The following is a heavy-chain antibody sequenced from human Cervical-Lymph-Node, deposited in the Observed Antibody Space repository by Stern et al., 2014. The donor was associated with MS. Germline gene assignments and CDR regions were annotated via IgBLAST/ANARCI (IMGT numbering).Heavy chain of an antibody. Sequence: VQLVESGGGVVQPGRSLRLSCAASGFTFGNYGMHWVRQAPGKGLGWVAVISLDGSNQHYADSVKGRFTTSRDNSKNTLYLQMSSLRADDTAVYYCAKRGYSSGWHYDYWGQGTLVTVSS. V-gene: IGHV3-30*18. J-gene: IGHJ4*02. CDR3: AKRGYSSGWHYDY. CDR2: ISLDGSNQ. CDR1: GFTFGNYG. D-gene: IGHD6-19*01.